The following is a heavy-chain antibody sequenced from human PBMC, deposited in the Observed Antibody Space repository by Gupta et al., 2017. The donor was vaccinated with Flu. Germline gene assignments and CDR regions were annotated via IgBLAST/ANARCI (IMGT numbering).Heavy chain of an antibody. CDR1: GYTFTAYY. D-gene: IGHD2-2*02. V-gene: IGHV1-2*06. CDR3: AREQFCNTASCYRWFDP. CDR2: INPHSRST. Sequence: QEQLLQSGAEVREPGASVKVSCKASGYTFTAYYIHWLPQAPGQGLAWLGRINPHSRSTNYEQKFQGRVTLTMDTSISTAYMDLSRLRYDDTAVYYCAREQFCNTASCYRWFDPWGQGTLVTVSS. J-gene: IGHJ5*02.